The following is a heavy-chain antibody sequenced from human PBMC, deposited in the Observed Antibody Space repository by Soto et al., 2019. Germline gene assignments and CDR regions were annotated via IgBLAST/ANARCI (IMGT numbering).Heavy chain of an antibody. CDR2: INHFVST. J-gene: IGHJ5*02. CDR3: ARGIRGIGAAGAVAWSEH. Sequence: SETLSLTCGVYGGSFSGYYWSWIRQPPGKGLEWLGEINHFVSTTYNSALKSRVTMSIDTSKKQFSLKLTSVTAADTAVYYCARGIRGIGAAGAVAWSEHWGQENMVTVSS. V-gene: IGHV4-34*01. D-gene: IGHD6-13*01. CDR1: GGSFSGYY.